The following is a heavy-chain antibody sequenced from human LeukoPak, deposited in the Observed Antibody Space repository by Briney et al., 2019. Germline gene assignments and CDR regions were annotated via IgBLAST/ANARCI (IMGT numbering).Heavy chain of an antibody. CDR3: ASKVGARGGAFDI. CDR2: ISSSSSYI. Sequence: PGGSLRLSCAASGFTFSSYSMNWVRQAPGKGLEWVSSISSSSSYIYYADSVKGRFTISRDNAKNSLYLQMNSLRAEDTAVYYCASKVGARGGAFDIWGQGTMVTVSS. CDR1: GFTFSSYS. D-gene: IGHD1-26*01. V-gene: IGHV3-21*01. J-gene: IGHJ3*02.